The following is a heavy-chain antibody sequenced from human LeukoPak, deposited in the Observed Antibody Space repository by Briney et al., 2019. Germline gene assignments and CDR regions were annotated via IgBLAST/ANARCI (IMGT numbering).Heavy chain of an antibody. V-gene: IGHV3-21*01. Sequence: GGSLTLTCAASGFTFRTYTMNWVRQAPGKGLEWVSSIGGSSRFVFYADSVKGRFTISRDNAKNSLYLQMNSLRVEDTAMYYCARVRGERLDMWGQGTLVTVSS. D-gene: IGHD3-16*01. CDR1: GFTFRTYT. CDR3: ARVRGERLDM. CDR2: IGGSSRFV. J-gene: IGHJ4*02.